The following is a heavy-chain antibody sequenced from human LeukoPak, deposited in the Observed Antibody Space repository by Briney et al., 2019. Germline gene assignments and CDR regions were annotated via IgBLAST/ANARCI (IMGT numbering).Heavy chain of an antibody. CDR3: ARDVNDFWNNYMDV. D-gene: IGHD3-3*01. Sequence: SETLSLTCAVYGGSFSGYYWSWIRQPPGKGLEWIGEINYSGSTNYNPSLKSRVTISVDTSKNQFSLKLSSVTAADTAVYYCARDVNDFWNNYMDVWGKGTTVTVSS. J-gene: IGHJ6*03. CDR1: GGSFSGYY. CDR2: INYSGST. V-gene: IGHV4-34*01.